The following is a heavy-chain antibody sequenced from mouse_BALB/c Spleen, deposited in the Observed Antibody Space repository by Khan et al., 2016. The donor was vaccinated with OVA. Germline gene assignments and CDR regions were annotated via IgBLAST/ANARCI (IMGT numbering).Heavy chain of an antibody. Sequence: QGQLKESGAELVMPGASVKLSCKTSGYIFTSYWIHWVKQRSGQGLEWIARIYPGTGSTYSNEKFKGKATLTAEKSSSTAYMQLSSLKSEDSAVKFGAREYGSNYYFGYWGQGTTLSVSS. V-gene: IGHV1-76*01. CDR3: AREYGSNYYFGY. J-gene: IGHJ2*01. CDR1: GYIFTSYW. D-gene: IGHD1-1*01. CDR2: IYPGTGST.